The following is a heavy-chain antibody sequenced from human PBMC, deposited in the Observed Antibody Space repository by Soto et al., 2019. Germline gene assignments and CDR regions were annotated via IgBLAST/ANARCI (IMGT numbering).Heavy chain of an antibody. CDR3: ARSEEIYGDYSSFDY. CDR1: GYSFTSYW. D-gene: IGHD4-17*01. CDR2: IYPGDSDT. V-gene: IGHV5-51*01. Sequence: PGESLKISCKGSGYSFTSYWIGWVRQMPGKGLEWMGIIYPGDSDTRYSPSFQGQVTISADKSISTAYLQWSSLKASDTAMYYCARSEEIYGDYSSFDYWGQGTLVTVSS. J-gene: IGHJ4*02.